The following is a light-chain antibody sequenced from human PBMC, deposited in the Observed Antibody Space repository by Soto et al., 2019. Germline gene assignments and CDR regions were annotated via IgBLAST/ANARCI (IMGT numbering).Light chain of an antibody. V-gene: IGLV2-14*01. CDR2: EVS. CDR3: SSFTNTITRYA. CDR1: SSDVGGYNY. J-gene: IGLJ1*01. Sequence: QSALTQPASVSGSPGQSITISCTGTSSDVGGYNYVSWFQHHPGKAPKLIIYEVSYRPSGVSARFSGSKSGDTASLTISRLQAEDEADYFCSSFTNTITRYAFGTGTKVTVL.